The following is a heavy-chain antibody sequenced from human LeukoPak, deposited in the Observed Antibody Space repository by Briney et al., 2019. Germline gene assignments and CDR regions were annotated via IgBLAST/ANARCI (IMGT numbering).Heavy chain of an antibody. D-gene: IGHD1-1*01. Sequence: GGSLRLSCAASGFSFEAYGMYWVRQAPGKGLEWVSGITWNSDDMAYADSVKGRFTISRDNAKNCLYLQMNSLTVEDTALYYCTRVTSWRTGFDYWGQGTLATVSS. CDR2: ITWNSDDM. CDR1: GFSFEAYG. J-gene: IGHJ4*02. V-gene: IGHV3-9*01. CDR3: TRVTSWRTGFDY.